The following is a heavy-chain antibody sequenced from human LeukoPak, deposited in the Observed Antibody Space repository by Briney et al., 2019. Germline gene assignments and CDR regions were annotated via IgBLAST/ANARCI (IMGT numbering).Heavy chain of an antibody. D-gene: IGHD2-21*02. CDR1: GFTFSNYA. Sequence: GGSLRLSCAASGFTFSNYAMSWVRQAPGKGLEWVSGISGSGGSTYYADSVKGRFTISRDNSKNTLFLQMNSLRAEDTAIYYYVKEGYCGGDCYREFDYWGQGTLVTVSS. V-gene: IGHV3-23*01. CDR3: VKEGYCGGDCYREFDY. CDR2: ISGSGGST. J-gene: IGHJ4*02.